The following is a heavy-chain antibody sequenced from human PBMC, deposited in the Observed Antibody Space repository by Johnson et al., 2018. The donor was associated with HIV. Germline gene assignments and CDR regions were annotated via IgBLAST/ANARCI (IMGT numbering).Heavy chain of an antibody. V-gene: IGHV3-33*08. CDR1: GFTFSNYG. CDR2: IYSGGNT. CDR3: AREGAWEVRPGAFDI. J-gene: IGHJ3*02. D-gene: IGHD1-26*01. Sequence: QVQLVESGGGVVQPGRSLRLSCVVSGFTFSNYGMHWVRQAPGKGLEWVAVIYSGGNTYYADSVRGRFTISRDNSKNTLYLQMNSLRAEDTAVYHCAREGAWEVRPGAFDIWGQGTTVTVSS.